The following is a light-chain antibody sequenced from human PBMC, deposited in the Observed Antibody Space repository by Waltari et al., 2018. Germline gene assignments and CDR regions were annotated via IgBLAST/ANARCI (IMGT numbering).Light chain of an antibody. CDR1: QSVNSD. Sequence: DIVLTQSPVTLSVSPGERATLSCRASQSVNSDLAWYQQKPGQPPRLLMYDASTRATDIPARFSCSGSGTEFTLTISSLQSDDFAVYYCQQYKSWPPLTFGGGTKVEIK. CDR3: QQYKSWPPLT. CDR2: DAS. J-gene: IGKJ4*01. V-gene: IGKV3-15*01.